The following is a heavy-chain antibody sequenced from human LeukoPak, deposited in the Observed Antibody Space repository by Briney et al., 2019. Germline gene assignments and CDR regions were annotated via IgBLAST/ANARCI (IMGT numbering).Heavy chain of an antibody. D-gene: IGHD3-22*01. J-gene: IGHJ3*02. Sequence: PGGSLRLSCAASGFTVSNNYMSWVRQAPRKGLEWVSVIYSGGDTYYADSVKGRFTISRDNSKNTLFLQMNSLRVEDTAVYYCARPNYYMKYAFDIWGQGTMVTVS. CDR3: ARPNYYMKYAFDI. CDR2: IYSGGDT. V-gene: IGHV3-53*01. CDR1: GFTVSNNY.